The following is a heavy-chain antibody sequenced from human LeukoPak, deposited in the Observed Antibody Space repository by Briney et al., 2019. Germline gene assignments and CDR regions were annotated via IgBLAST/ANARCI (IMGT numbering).Heavy chain of an antibody. Sequence: PGGSLRLSCAASGFTFSSYSMNWVRQAPGKGLEWVSYISSSSSTIYYADSVKGRFTISRDNAKNSLYLQMNSLRAEDTAVYYCARDRIAARHDREGFDYWGQGTLVTVSS. J-gene: IGHJ4*02. CDR1: GFTFSSYS. V-gene: IGHV3-48*04. CDR2: ISSSSSTI. CDR3: ARDRIAARHDREGFDY. D-gene: IGHD6-6*01.